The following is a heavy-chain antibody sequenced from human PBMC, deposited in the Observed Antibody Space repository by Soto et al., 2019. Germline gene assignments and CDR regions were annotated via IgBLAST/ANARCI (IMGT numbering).Heavy chain of an antibody. CDR1: GFSLSTSGVG. J-gene: IGHJ4*02. CDR3: AHSRGRSIAVAGTRGRYFDY. D-gene: IGHD6-19*01. CDR2: IYWNDDK. Sequence: GSGPTLVNPTQTLTLTCTFSGFSLSTSGVGVGWIRQPPGKALEWLALIYWNDDKRYSPSLKSRLTITKDTSKNQVVLTMTNMDPVDTATYFCAHSRGRSIAVAGTRGRYFDYWGQGTLVTVSS. V-gene: IGHV2-5*01.